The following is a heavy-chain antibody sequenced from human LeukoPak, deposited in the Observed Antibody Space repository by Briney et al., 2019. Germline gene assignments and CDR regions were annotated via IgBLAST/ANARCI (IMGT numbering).Heavy chain of an antibody. J-gene: IGHJ5*02. D-gene: IGHD2-21*02. CDR1: DYTFTSYG. CDR2: ISAYNGNT. CDR3: ARDRVAYCGGDCYSEWFDP. V-gene: IGHV1-18*01. Sequence: ASVKVSCKASDYTFTSYGISWVRQAPGQGLEWMGWISAYNGNTNYAQKLQGRVTMTTDTSTSTAYMELRSLRSDDTAVYYCARDRVAYCGGDCYSEWFDPWGQGALVTVSS.